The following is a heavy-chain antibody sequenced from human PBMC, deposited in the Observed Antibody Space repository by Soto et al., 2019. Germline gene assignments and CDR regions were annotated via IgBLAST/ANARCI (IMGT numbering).Heavy chain of an antibody. CDR2: IYYSGST. V-gene: IGHV4-39*01. J-gene: IGHJ4*02. D-gene: IGHD2-2*02. Sequence: SETLSLTCTVSGGSISSSSYYWGWIRQPPGKGLEWIGSIYYSGSTYYNPSLKSRVTISVDTSKNQFSLKLSSVTAADTAVYYCASVVPAAIESYYLDYWGQGTLVTVS. CDR3: ASVVPAAIESYYLDY. CDR1: GGSISSSSYY.